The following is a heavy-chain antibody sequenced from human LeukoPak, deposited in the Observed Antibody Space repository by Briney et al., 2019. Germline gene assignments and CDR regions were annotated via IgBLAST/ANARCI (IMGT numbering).Heavy chain of an antibody. CDR3: ARAYGSGSYYNVFNWFDP. Sequence: GGSLRLSCAASGFTFSSYGMHWVRQAPGKGLEWEAVIWYDGSNKYYADSVKGRFTISRDNSKNTLYLQMNSLRAEDTAVYYCARAYGSGSYYNVFNWFDPWGQGTLVTVSS. CDR1: GFTFSSYG. D-gene: IGHD3-10*01. CDR2: IWYDGSNK. J-gene: IGHJ5*02. V-gene: IGHV3-33*01.